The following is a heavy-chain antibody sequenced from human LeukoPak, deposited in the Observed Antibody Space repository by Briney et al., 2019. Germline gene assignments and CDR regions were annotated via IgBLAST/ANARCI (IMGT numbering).Heavy chain of an antibody. V-gene: IGHV3-74*01. CDR2: INSDGGTT. D-gene: IGHD1-26*01. CDR1: GFTFSPYW. J-gene: IGHJ4*02. CDR3: ARGLGAGLGY. Sequence: GGSLCLSRAASGFTFSPYWMHWVRQAPGQGLVWVSRINSDGGTTGYADSVTGRFTISRDNVKNTLYLQMNSLRDDDTAVYYCARGLGAGLGYWGKGTLVTVSS.